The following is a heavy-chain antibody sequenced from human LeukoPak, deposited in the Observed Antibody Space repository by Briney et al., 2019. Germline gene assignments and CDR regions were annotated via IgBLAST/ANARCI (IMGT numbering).Heavy chain of an antibody. J-gene: IGHJ4*02. D-gene: IGHD2-15*01. CDR3: ARRVGEYSHPYDY. V-gene: IGHV3-53*01. CDR1: GFTVSSNS. CDR2: IYSGGNT. Sequence: QPGGSLRLSCTVSGFTVSSNSWSWVRQAPGKGLEWVSFIYSGGNTHYSDSVTGRFTISRDNSKNTLYLQMNSLRAEDTAIYYCARRVGEYSHPYDYWGQGTLVTVSS.